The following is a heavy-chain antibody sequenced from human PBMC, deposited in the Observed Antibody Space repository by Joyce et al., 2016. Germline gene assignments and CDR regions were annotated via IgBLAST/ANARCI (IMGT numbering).Heavy chain of an antibody. D-gene: IGHD5-24*01. Sequence: QVQLVQSGAEVKKPGASVKVSCKASGYTFTSYDINWVRQATGPGLEWMGWMNPKSGHTGYAQKFQGRVTMTRNTSIRTAYMELSRLRFEDTAVYYCARGSNYLGGVSDVWGQGTTVTVSS. CDR1: GYTFTSYD. J-gene: IGHJ6*02. CDR2: MNPKSGHT. V-gene: IGHV1-8*01. CDR3: ARGSNYLGGVSDV.